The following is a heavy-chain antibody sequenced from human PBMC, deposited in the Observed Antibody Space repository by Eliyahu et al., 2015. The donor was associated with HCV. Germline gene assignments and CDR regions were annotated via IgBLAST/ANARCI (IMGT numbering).Heavy chain of an antibody. V-gene: IGHV4-59*01. CDR3: ARVDSCSGGSCYSGWFDP. CDR2: IYYSGST. D-gene: IGHD2-15*01. J-gene: IGHJ5*02. CDR1: GGSIXSYY. Sequence: QVQLQESGPVLVKPSETLSLTCTVSGGSIXSYYWRWIRQPPGKGLEWIGYIYYSGSTNYNPSLKSRVTISVDTSKNQFSLKLSSVTAADTAVYYCARVDSCSGGSCYSGWFDPWGQGTLVTVSS.